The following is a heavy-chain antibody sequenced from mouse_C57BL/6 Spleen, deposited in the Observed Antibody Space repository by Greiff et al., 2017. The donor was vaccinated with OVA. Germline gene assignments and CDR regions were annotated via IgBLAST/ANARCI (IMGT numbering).Heavy chain of an antibody. Sequence: EVQRVESGGGLVKPGGSLKLSCAASGFTFSDYGMHWVRQAPEKGLEWVAYISSGSSTIYYADTVKGRFTISRDNAKNTLFLQMTSLRSEDTGMYYCARGRYFYGSLHWYFDVWGTGTTVTVSS. D-gene: IGHD1-1*01. CDR1: GFTFSDYG. V-gene: IGHV5-17*01. CDR3: ARGRYFYGSLHWYFDV. J-gene: IGHJ1*03. CDR2: ISSGSSTI.